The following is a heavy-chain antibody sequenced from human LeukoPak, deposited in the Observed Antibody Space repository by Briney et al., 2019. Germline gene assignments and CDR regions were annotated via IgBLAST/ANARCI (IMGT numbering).Heavy chain of an antibody. CDR3: ARESPLTTAPPYYFDY. V-gene: IGHV3-7*01. Sequence: GGSLRLSCAASGFTFSRYWMSWVRQVPRKGLEWVTNIKQDGGEIYYADSVKGRFTISRDNSKNTLYLQMNSLRAEDTAVYYCARESPLTTAPPYYFDYWAQGTRVTVS. J-gene: IGHJ4*02. D-gene: IGHD4-17*01. CDR2: IKQDGGEI. CDR1: GFTFSRYW.